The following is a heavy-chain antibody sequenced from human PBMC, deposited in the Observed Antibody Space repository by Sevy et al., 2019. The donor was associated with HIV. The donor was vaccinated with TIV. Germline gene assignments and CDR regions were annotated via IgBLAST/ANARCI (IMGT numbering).Heavy chain of an antibody. CDR3: ARSKVGVGDAFDI. CDR1: GFTFSSHW. D-gene: IGHD3-16*01. V-gene: IGHV3-74*01. CDR2: LNYDGSYT. Sequence: GSLRLPCAASGFTFSSHWMQWVHQAPGKGLVWVSRLNYDGSYTNYADSVKGRFTISRDNAKSTLYLQMNSLRAEDTALYYCARSKVGVGDAFDIWGQGTMVTVSS. J-gene: IGHJ3*02.